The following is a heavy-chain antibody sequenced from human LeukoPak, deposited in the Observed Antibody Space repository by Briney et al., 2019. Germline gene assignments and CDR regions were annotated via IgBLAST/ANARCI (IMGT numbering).Heavy chain of an antibody. D-gene: IGHD3-22*01. Sequence: SETLSLTCTVYGGSFSGYYWSWIRQPPGKGLEWIGEINHSGSTYYNPSLKSRVTISVDSSKNQFSLKLTSVTAADTAVYYCATLGEYYDSSGYYYNWGQGTLVTVSS. CDR2: INHSGST. CDR1: GGSFSGYY. J-gene: IGHJ4*02. V-gene: IGHV4-34*01. CDR3: ATLGEYYDSSGYYYN.